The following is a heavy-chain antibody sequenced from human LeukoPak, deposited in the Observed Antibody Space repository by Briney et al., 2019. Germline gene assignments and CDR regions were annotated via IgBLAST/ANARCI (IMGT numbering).Heavy chain of an antibody. CDR3: AREGATDWYFHL. Sequence: PGGSLRLSCAASGFTFSSYAMHWVRQAPGKGPEWVAVISYDGSNKYYADSVKGRFTISRDNSKNTLYLQMSSLRAEDTAVYYCAREGATDWYFHLWGRGTLVTVSS. J-gene: IGHJ2*01. CDR1: GFTFSSYA. D-gene: IGHD5-12*01. CDR2: ISYDGSNK. V-gene: IGHV3-30-3*01.